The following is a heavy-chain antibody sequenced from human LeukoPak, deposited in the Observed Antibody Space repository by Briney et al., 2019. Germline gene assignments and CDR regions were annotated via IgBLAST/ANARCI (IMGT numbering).Heavy chain of an antibody. Sequence: GRSLRLSCAASGFTFSSYAMHWVRQAPGKGLEWVAVISYDGSNKYYADSVKGRFTISRDNSKNTLYLQMNSLRAEDTAVYYCARVGYCGGVCYPPYYYYGMDVWGQGTTVTVSS. CDR1: GFTFSSYA. CDR3: ARVGYCGGVCYPPYYYYGMDV. J-gene: IGHJ6*02. D-gene: IGHD2-21*02. V-gene: IGHV3-30-3*01. CDR2: ISYDGSNK.